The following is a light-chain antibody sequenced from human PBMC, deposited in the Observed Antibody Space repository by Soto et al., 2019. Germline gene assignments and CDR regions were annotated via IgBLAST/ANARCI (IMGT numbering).Light chain of an antibody. CDR2: EVS. V-gene: IGLV2-14*01. CDR1: SSDIGGYRY. J-gene: IGLJ2*01. Sequence: QSALTQPASVSGSPGQSITISCTGTSSDIGGYRYVSWYQQHPGKAPKLMISEVSNRPSGVPNRFSGSKSGNTASLTISGLQAEDEADYYCSSNSSSSTYVVFGGGTKLTVL. CDR3: SSNSSSSTYVV.